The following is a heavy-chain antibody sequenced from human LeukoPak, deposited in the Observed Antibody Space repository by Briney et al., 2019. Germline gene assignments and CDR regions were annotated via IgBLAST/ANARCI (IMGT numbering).Heavy chain of an antibody. J-gene: IGHJ4*02. V-gene: IGHV4-59*01. CDR1: GGSISTYY. CDR3: TRASRGYANFDY. D-gene: IGHD5-12*01. CDR2: IHYSGNT. Sequence: SETLSLTRTVCGGSISTYYWSWIRQPPGKGLEWIGYIHYSGNTNYSPSLKSRVTMSVGTSKNQFSLNLSSMTAADTAVYYCTRASRGYANFDYWGQGTLVTVSS.